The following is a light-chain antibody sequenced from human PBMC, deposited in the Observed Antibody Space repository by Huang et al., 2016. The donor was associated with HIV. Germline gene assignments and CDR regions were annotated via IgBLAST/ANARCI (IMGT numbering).Light chain of an antibody. CDR1: QSVNNN. Sequence: EIVMTQSPATLSVSPGERATLSCRASQSVNNNLAWYQQKVGQAPRLLLYGASTRATDIPARFSGSGSGTEFTLTISTLQSEDFAIYYCQQYNNRPPWSFGQGTKVEIK. CDR3: QQYNNRPPWS. CDR2: GAS. V-gene: IGKV3D-15*01. J-gene: IGKJ1*01.